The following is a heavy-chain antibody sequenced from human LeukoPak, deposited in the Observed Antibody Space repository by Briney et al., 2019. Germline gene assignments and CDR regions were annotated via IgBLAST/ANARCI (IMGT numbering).Heavy chain of an antibody. Sequence: PSETLSLTCAVYGGSFSGYYWSWIRQPPGKGLEWIGEINHSGSTNYNPSLKSRVTISVDTSKNQFSLKPSSVTAADTAVYYCARVPGDYWGQGTLVTVSS. J-gene: IGHJ4*02. CDR3: ARVPGDY. CDR1: GGSFSGYY. CDR2: INHSGST. V-gene: IGHV4-34*01.